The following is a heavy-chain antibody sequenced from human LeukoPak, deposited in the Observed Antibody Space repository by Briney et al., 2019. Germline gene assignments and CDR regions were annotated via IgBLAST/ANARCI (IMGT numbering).Heavy chain of an antibody. J-gene: IGHJ4*02. CDR3: ARVRGVDFEY. D-gene: IGHD3-10*01. CDR1: GFTFSSYW. V-gene: IGHV3-74*01. Sequence: GGSLRLACAASGFTFSSYWMHWVRQAPGKGLVWVSRINTDGSSTSYADSVKGRFTISRDNAKNTVYLQMNSLRAEDTAVNYCARVRGVDFEYWGQGTLVTVSS. CDR2: INTDGSST.